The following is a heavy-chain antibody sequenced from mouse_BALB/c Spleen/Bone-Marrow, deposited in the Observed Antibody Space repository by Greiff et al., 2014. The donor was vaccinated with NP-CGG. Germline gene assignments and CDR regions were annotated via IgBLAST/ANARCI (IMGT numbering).Heavy chain of an antibody. CDR2: IYPSDSYT. V-gene: IGHV1-59*01. J-gene: IGHJ4*01. CDR3: TRGSSYVGYAMDY. Sequence: QVQLQQPGAELVRPGPSVKLSCKASGYTFTNNWINWVKQRPGQGLEWIGNIYPSDSYTNYNQKFKDKATLTVDKSSSTAYMQLSSPTSEDSAVYYCTRGSSYVGYAMDYWGQGTSVTVSS. CDR1: GYTFTNNW. D-gene: IGHD1-1*01.